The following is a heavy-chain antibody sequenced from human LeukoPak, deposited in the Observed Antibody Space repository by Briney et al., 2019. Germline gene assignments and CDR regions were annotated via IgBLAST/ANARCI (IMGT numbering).Heavy chain of an antibody. V-gene: IGHV1-24*01. CDR3: ATSQYSSSWYAYYYYGMDV. J-gene: IGHJ6*02. D-gene: IGHD6-13*01. CDR2: FDPEDGET. Sequence: ASVKVSCKVSGYTLTELSMLWVRQAPGKGLEWMGGFDPEDGETIYAQKFQGRVTMTEDTSTDTAYMELSSLRSEDTAVYYCATSQYSSSWYAYYYYGMDVWGQGTTVTVSS. CDR1: GYTLTELS.